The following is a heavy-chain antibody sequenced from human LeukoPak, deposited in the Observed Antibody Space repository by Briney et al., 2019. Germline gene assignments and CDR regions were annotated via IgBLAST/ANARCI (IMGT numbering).Heavy chain of an antibody. CDR1: GFTFSSYA. CDR2: ISGSGGST. CDR3: AKDFMGLWRTSSGCPLFDY. J-gene: IGHJ4*02. V-gene: IGHV3-23*01. D-gene: IGHD6-19*01. Sequence: PGGSLRLSCAASGFTFSSYAMSWVRQAPGKGLEWVSAISGSGGSTYYADSVKGRFTISRDNSKNTLYLQMNSLRAEDTAVYYCAKDFMGLWRTSSGCPLFDYWGQGTLVTVSS.